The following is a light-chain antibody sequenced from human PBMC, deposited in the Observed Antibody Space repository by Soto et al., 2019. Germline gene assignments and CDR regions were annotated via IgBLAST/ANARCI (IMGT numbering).Light chain of an antibody. V-gene: IGKV3-20*01. CDR2: GAS. CDR1: QSVSSSY. J-gene: IGKJ1*01. Sequence: EIGLTQSPGTLSLSPGERATLSCRASQSVSSSYLAWYQQKPGQAPRLLIYGASSRATGIPDRFSGSGSGTDFTLTISRLEPEDFAVYYCQQYGSSPWTFGQGTKVEIQ. CDR3: QQYGSSPWT.